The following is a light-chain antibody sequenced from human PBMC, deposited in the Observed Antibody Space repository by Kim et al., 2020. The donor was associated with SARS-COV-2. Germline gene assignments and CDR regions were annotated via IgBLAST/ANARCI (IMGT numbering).Light chain of an antibody. CDR2: GKN. J-gene: IGLJ2*01. CDR1: SLRSYY. CDR3: NSRDSSGNPPHVV. V-gene: IGLV3-19*01. Sequence: SSELTQDPAVSVALGQTVRITCQGDSLRSYYASWYQQKPGQAPVLVIYGKNNRPSGIPDRFSGSSSGNTASLIITGAQAEDEADYYCNSRDSSGNPPHVVFGGGTQLTVL.